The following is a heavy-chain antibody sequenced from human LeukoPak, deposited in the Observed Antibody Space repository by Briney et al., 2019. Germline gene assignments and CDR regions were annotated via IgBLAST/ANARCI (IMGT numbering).Heavy chain of an antibody. CDR2: IYYSGST. CDR1: GGSISSSCYY. CDR3: ARVGFLEWLLHPSFRSPFGSGYYYYGMDV. J-gene: IGHJ6*02. D-gene: IGHD3-3*01. V-gene: IGHV4-39*06. Sequence: SETLSLTCTVAGGSISSSCYYWGWILQPPGKGLEWIGRIYYSGSTYYNPSLKSRVTITVDTSKNQFALKLSSVTAADTAVYYCARVGFLEWLLHPSFRSPFGSGYYYYGMDVWGQGTTVTVSS.